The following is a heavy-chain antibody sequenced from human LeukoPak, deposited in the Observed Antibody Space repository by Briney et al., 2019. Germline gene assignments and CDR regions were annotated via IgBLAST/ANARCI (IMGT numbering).Heavy chain of an antibody. V-gene: IGHV3-21*01. CDR2: ISSSSSYI. J-gene: IGHJ4*02. CDR3: ARVRIWSGCDDY. Sequence: GGSHRLSCAASGFTFSSYSMNWVRQASGKGLEWVSSISSSSSYIYYADSVKGRFTISRDNAKNSLYLQMNSLRAEDTAVYYCARVRIWSGCDDYWGQGTLVTVSS. CDR1: GFTFSSYS. D-gene: IGHD3-3*01.